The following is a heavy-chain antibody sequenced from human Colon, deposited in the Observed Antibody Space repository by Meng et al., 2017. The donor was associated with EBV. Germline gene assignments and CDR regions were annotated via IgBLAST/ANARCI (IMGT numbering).Heavy chain of an antibody. CDR1: GGSVSSGGYY. D-gene: IGHD6-19*01. V-gene: IGHV4-31*03. J-gene: IGHJ4*02. CDR2: IYYSGST. Sequence: VTLPESGPGLVKPSQTLSLPCTVSGGSVSSGGYYWTWIRQHPGKGLEWFGHIYYSGSTFYNPSLKRRVIISIDTSKNQFSLNLRSVTAADTAVYYCARVSSGWDYFDYWGQGTLVTVSS. CDR3: ARVSSGWDYFDY.